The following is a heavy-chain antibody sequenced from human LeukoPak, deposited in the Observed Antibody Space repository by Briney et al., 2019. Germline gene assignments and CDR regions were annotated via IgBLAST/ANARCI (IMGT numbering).Heavy chain of an antibody. CDR2: INHSGST. CDR1: GGSFSGYY. Sequence: SETLSLTCAVYGGSFSGYYWSWIRQPPGKGLEWIGEINHSGSTNYNPSLKSRVTISVDTSKNQFSLNLISLTAADTAVYYCARHGGGWSFDYWGQGTLITVSS. V-gene: IGHV4-34*01. D-gene: IGHD6-19*01. CDR3: ARHGGGWSFDY. J-gene: IGHJ4*02.